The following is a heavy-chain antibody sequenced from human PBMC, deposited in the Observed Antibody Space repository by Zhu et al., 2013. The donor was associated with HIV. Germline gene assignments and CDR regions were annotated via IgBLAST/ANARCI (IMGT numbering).Heavy chain of an antibody. CDR2: IIPIFGTA. J-gene: IGHJ4*02. D-gene: IGHD3-22*01. CDR3: ARVGYYYDSSGYYNFDY. CDR1: GGTFSSYA. V-gene: IGHV1-69*01. Sequence: QVQLVQSGAEVKKPGSSVKVSCKASGGTFSSYAISWVRQAPGQGLEWMGGIIPIFGTANYAQKFQGRVTITADESTSTAYMELSSLRSEDTAVYYCARVGYYYDSSGYYNFDYWGQGTLVTVSS.